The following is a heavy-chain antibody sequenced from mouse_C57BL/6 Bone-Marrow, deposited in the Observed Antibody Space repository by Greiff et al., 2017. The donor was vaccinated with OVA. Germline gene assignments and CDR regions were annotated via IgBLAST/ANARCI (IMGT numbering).Heavy chain of an antibody. V-gene: IGHV1-47*01. CDR2: FHPYNDDP. Sequence: VQLQQSGAELVKPGASVKMSCKASGYTFTTYPIEWMKQNHGKSLEWIGNFHPYNDDPKYNEKFKGKATLTVEKSSSTVYLALSRLTSDDSAVYYSAMMGVLRSFAYWGQGTLVTVSA. CDR3: AMMGVLRSFAY. D-gene: IGHD2-3*01. CDR1: GYTFTTYP. J-gene: IGHJ3*01.